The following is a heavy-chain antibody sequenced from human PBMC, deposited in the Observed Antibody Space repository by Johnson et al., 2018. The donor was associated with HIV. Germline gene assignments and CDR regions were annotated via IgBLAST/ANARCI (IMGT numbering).Heavy chain of an antibody. J-gene: IGHJ3*02. CDR3: ARENWGAFDI. V-gene: IGHV3-30*19. CDR2: ISYDGRNK. CDR1: GFTITTYG. Sequence: QVQLVESGGGVVQPGRSLRLSCVASGFTITTYGMHWVRQAPGKGLEWVAVISYDGRNKDYADSVKGRCTISRDNSKNTLCLQMNSLRAEDTAVYYCARENWGAFDIWGQGTMVTVSS. D-gene: IGHD7-27*01.